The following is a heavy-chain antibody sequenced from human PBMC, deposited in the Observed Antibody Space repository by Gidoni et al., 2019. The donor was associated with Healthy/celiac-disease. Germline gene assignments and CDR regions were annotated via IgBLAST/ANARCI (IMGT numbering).Heavy chain of an antibody. J-gene: IGHJ4*02. Sequence: EVQLVESGGGLGQPGRSLRLSCAASGFTFDDYAMHGVRQAPGKGLAWVSCISSYSVSIGYADSVKGRFTISRDNAKNSLYLQMNSLRAEDTDLYYCAKDLSGYYDSSGYFDYWGQGTLVTVSS. D-gene: IGHD3-22*01. CDR2: ISSYSVSI. CDR3: AKDLSGYYDSSGYFDY. V-gene: IGHV3-9*01. CDR1: GFTFDDYA.